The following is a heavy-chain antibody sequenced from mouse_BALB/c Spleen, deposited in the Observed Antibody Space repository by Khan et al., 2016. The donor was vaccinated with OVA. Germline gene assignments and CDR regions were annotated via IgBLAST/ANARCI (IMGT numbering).Heavy chain of an antibody. J-gene: IGHJ2*01. Sequence: EVQLQESGPGLVKPSQSLSLTCTVTGYSITSDYAWNWIRQFPGNKLEWVGYISYSGRTSYNPSLKSRISITRDTSKKQFFLQLSSVTTEDTATYYCARSVTITTVVATDFDYWGQGTTLTVSS. CDR3: ARSVTITTVVATDFDY. CDR2: ISYSGRT. V-gene: IGHV3-2*02. CDR1: GYSITSDYA. D-gene: IGHD1-1*01.